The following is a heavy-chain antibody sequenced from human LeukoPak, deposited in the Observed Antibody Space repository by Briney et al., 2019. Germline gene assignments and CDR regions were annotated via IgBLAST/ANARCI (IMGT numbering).Heavy chain of an antibody. CDR3: ARGSPYYDFWSGYYTAGNWFDP. D-gene: IGHD3-3*01. CDR2: INAGNGNT. Sequence: GASVKVSCKASGYTFTSYAMHWVRQALGQRLESMGWINAGNGNTKYSQKFQGRVTITRDTSASTAYMELSSLRSEDTAVYYCARGSPYYDFWSGYYTAGNWFDPWGQGTLVTVSS. V-gene: IGHV1-3*01. CDR1: GYTFTSYA. J-gene: IGHJ5*02.